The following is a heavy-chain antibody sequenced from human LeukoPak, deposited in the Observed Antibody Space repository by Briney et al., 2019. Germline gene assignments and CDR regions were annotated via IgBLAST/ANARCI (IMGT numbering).Heavy chain of an antibody. V-gene: IGHV3-33*01. J-gene: IGHJ6*02. CDR3: ARDRGHSSHYGMEV. CDR1: GFIFSSYG. Sequence: GGSLRLSCAASGFIFSSYGMEWVRQAPGKGLEWVAVIWYDGSNEYYADSVKGRFTISRDNSKNTLNLQMNSLRAEDTAVYYCARDRGHSSHYGMEVWGQGTTVTVSS. D-gene: IGHD5-18*01. CDR2: IWYDGSNE.